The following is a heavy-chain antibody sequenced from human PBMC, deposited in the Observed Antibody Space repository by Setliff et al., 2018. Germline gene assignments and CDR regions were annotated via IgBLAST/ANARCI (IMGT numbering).Heavy chain of an antibody. CDR2: INTNSGLT. CDR3: ARDLGDLVATILSFFDY. Sequence: ASVKVSCKASGYTITNFALNWVRQAPGQGPEWMGWINTNSGLTKYAQKFQGRVTMTTDTSTSTAYMELMSLTSDDTALYFCARDLGDLVATILSFFDYWGQGTLVTVSS. D-gene: IGHD5-12*01. J-gene: IGHJ4*02. CDR1: GYTITNFA. V-gene: IGHV1-18*01.